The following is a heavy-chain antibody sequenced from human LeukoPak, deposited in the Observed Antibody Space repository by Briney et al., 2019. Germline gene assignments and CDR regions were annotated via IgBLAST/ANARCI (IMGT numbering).Heavy chain of an antibody. CDR3: ARGVVTTSGYLDF. D-gene: IGHD2-21*02. J-gene: IGHJ4*02. V-gene: IGHV1-46*01. Sequence: ASVKVSCKASGYTFTNYYMHWVRQAPGQGLEWVGIVNPSGGSIKYAQTFQGRVTMTRDPSTNTVYMDMSSLRSDDTAVYYCARGVVTTSGYLDFWGQGTLITVSS. CDR1: GYTFTNYY. CDR2: VNPSGGSI.